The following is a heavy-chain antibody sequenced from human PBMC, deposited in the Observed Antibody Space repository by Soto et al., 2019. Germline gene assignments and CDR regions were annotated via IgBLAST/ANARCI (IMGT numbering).Heavy chain of an antibody. CDR2: IIPIFGTA. CDR1: GGTFSSYG. Sequence: QVQLVQSGAEVKKPGSSVKVSCKASGGTFSSYGISWVRQAPGQGLEWMGGIIPIFGTANDAQKYQGRVTITADESTSTAYMELTSLRSEDTAVYYCATYHPRGYDYWFDPWGQGTLVTVSS. J-gene: IGHJ5*02. V-gene: IGHV1-69*01. D-gene: IGHD5-18*01. CDR3: ATYHPRGYDYWFDP.